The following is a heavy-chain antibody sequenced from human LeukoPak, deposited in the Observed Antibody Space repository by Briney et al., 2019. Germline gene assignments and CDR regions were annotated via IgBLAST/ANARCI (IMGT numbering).Heavy chain of an antibody. V-gene: IGHV1-18*01. D-gene: IGHD2-15*01. J-gene: IGHJ4*02. Sequence: ASVKVPCKASGYTFTSYGISWVRQAPGQGLEWMGWISTYSDKTNYVQRLQGRVTMTTDTSTSTAYMELRSLTSDDTAVYYCARDHCSGGNCNAYYDFWGQGALVTVSS. CDR1: GYTFTSYG. CDR3: ARDHCSGGNCNAYYDF. CDR2: ISTYSDKT.